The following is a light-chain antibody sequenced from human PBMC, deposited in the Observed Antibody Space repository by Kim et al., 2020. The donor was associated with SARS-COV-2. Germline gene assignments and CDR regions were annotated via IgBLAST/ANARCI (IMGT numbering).Light chain of an antibody. CDR2: VGTGEIVG. V-gene: IGLV9-49*01. CDR3: VADHGSEGNFVVV. CDR1: SGYSNYK. Sequence: ELTQPPSASASLGASVTHTCTLGSGYSNYKVDGYQQRSGKGPRFVMRVGTGEIVGSKGDGIPDRVSVLASGLNRYLTIKNIQYEDESDYHCVADHGSEGNFVVVFGGGTQLTVL. J-gene: IGLJ2*01.